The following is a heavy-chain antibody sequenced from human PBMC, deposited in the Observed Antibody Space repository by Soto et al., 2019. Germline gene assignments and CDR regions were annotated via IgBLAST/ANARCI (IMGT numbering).Heavy chain of an antibody. D-gene: IGHD3-3*01. CDR1: GYSFTSYW. Sequence: GESLKISCKGSGYSFTSYWIGWVRQMPGKGLEWMGIIYPGDSDTRYSPYFQGQVTISADKSISTAYMQWSSLKASDTSMYYCARHLFGTGSYYFDYWGQGTLVTVSS. CDR2: IYPGDSDT. J-gene: IGHJ4*02. CDR3: ARHLFGTGSYYFDY. V-gene: IGHV5-51*01.